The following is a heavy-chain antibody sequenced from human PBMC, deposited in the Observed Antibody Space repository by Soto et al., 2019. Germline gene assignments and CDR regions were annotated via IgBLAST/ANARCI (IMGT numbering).Heavy chain of an antibody. V-gene: IGHV4-4*02. CDR2: IYRTGST. D-gene: IGHD1-7*01. J-gene: IGHJ4*02. CDR1: GGSFTSNNW. Sequence: SETLSLTCAVSGGSFTSNNWWTWVRQPPGQGLEWIGEIYRTGSTNYNPSLKSRVTISLDKSENQFSLKVTSLAAADTAVYYCASRDPGTSVDYWGQGTLVTVSS. CDR3: ASRDPGTSVDY.